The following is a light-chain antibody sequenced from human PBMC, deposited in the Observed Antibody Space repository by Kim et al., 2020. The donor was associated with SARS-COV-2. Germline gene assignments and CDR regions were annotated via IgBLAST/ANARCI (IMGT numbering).Light chain of an antibody. Sequence: SVSPGQTASITCSGDKLGDKYAFWYQQKPGQSPVLVIYQDSKRPSGIPERFSGSNSGNTATLTISGTQAMDEADYYCQAWDSSTGVFGGGTKLTVL. J-gene: IGLJ3*02. V-gene: IGLV3-1*01. CDR2: QDS. CDR3: QAWDSSTGV. CDR1: KLGDKY.